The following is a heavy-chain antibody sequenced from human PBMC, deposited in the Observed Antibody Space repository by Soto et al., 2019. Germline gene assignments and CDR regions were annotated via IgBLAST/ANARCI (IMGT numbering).Heavy chain of an antibody. D-gene: IGHD3-10*01. CDR3: ARDRGWFDP. CDR2: IYYSGST. CDR1: GGSISSYY. V-gene: IGHV4-59*01. J-gene: IGHJ5*02. Sequence: QVQLQESGPGLVKPSETLSLTCTVSGGSISSYYWSWIRQPPGKGLEWIGYIYYSGSTTYNPSLKSRVTISGGTSKNQFSLKLSSVTAADMAVYYCARDRGWFDPWGQGALVTVSS.